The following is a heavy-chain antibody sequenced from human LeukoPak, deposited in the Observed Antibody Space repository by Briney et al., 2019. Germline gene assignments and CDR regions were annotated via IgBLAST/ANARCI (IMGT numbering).Heavy chain of an antibody. CDR3: ATRSDFGSGSSPGS. J-gene: IGHJ5*02. V-gene: IGHV3-11*01. CDR1: GFSFSDYY. Sequence: GGSLRLSCAASGFSFSDYYMSWIRQAPGKGLEWISYISSTGLTIYYADSVKGRFTTSRDNAKNSLYLQMNSLRAEDTAVYYCATRSDFGSGSSPGSWGQGTLVTVSS. D-gene: IGHD3-10*01. CDR2: ISSTGLTI.